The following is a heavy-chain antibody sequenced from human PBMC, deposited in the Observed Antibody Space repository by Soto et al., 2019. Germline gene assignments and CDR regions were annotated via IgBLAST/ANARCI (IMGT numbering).Heavy chain of an antibody. D-gene: IGHD1-26*01. J-gene: IGHJ4*02. CDR2: IKQDGREK. Sequence: EVQLVESGGGLVQPGGSLRLSCAASGFTFSSYWMSWVRQAPGKGLEWVANIKQDGREKYYVDSVKGRFTISRDNAKNSLYLQMNSLRAEDTAVYYCGRDLRDWDSGSYSYEYWGQGTLVTVSS. V-gene: IGHV3-7*04. CDR1: GFTFSSYW. CDR3: GRDLRDWDSGSYSYEY.